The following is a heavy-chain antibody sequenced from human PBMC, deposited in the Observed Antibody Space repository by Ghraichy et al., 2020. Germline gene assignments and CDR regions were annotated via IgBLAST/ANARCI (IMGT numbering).Heavy chain of an antibody. CDR3: ARDHCSSTSCYYPYNWFDP. CDR2: IKSDGSNT. Sequence: GGSLRLSCAASGFTFSTYWMHWVRQVPGKGLVWVSRIKSDGSNTDYADFVKGRFTISRDNTKNTLYLQMNSLRAEDTAVYYCARDHCSSTSCYYPYNWFDPWGQGTLVTVSS. D-gene: IGHD2-2*01. J-gene: IGHJ5*02. CDR1: GFTFSTYW. V-gene: IGHV3-74*01.